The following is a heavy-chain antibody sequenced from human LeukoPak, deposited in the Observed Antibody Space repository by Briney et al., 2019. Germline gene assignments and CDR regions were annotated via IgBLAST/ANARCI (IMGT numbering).Heavy chain of an antibody. Sequence: GGSLRLSCAVSGFTFGSYAMSWVRQAPGRGLEWVSGIANVGRTYYADSVKGRFTISRDNSKNTLYLQMNSLRAEDTAVYYCAKGSPHTTVSRFDYWGQGTLVTVSS. V-gene: IGHV3-23*01. CDR3: AKGSPHTTVSRFDY. D-gene: IGHD4-11*01. CDR2: IANVGRT. CDR1: GFTFGSYA. J-gene: IGHJ4*02.